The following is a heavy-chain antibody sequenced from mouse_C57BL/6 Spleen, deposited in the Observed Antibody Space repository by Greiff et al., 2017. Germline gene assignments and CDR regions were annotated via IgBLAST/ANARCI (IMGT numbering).Heavy chain of an antibody. Sequence: EVQLQQSGPELVKPGASVKIPCKASGYTFTDYNMDWVKQSHGKSLEWIGDINPNNCGTIYNQKFKGKATLTVDKSSSTAYMELRSLTSEDTAVYYCARPGSSFWFAYWGQGTLVTVSA. V-gene: IGHV1-18*01. CDR2: INPNNCGT. CDR1: GYTFTDYN. CDR3: ARPGSSFWFAY. J-gene: IGHJ3*01. D-gene: IGHD1-1*01.